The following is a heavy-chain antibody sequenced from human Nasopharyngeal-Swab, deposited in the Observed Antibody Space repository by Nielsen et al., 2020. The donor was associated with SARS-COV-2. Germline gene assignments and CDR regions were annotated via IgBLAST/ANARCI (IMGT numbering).Heavy chain of an antibody. CDR1: GFTFDDYA. J-gene: IGHJ6*02. D-gene: IGHD6-6*01. Sequence: SLKISCAASGFTFDDYAMHWVRQAPGKGLEWVSGISWNSGTTGYADSVKGRFTISRDNAKNSLYLQMNSLRAEDTAVYYCASHPASSSSVYYYYGMDVWGQGTTVTVSS. V-gene: IGHV3-9*01. CDR2: ISWNSGTT. CDR3: ASHPASSSSVYYYYGMDV.